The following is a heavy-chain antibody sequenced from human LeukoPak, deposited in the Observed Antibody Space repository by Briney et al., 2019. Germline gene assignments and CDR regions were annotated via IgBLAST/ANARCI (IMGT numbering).Heavy chain of an antibody. CDR2: IYTSGST. Sequence: PSETLSLTCTVSGGSISSGSYYWSWIRQPAGKGLEWIGRIYTSGSTNYNPSLKSRVTISIDTSKNQFSLKLNSVTAADTAVYYCAAESERWLLRSWGQGTLVTVSS. V-gene: IGHV4-61*02. CDR3: AAESERWLLRS. CDR1: GGSISSGSYY. D-gene: IGHD6-19*01. J-gene: IGHJ4*02.